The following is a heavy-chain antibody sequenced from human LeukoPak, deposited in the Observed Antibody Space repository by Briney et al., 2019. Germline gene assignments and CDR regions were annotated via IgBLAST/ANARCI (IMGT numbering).Heavy chain of an antibody. CDR3: ARHSIASDGARLFDY. Sequence: ETLSLTCTVSGGSITSYYWAWLRQPPGKGLEWIGYLYYSGYSNYNPSLKSRVSMSVDTSKNQFSLKLTSVTAADTAVYYCARHSIASDGARLFDYWGRGTLVTVSS. CDR2: LYYSGYS. J-gene: IGHJ4*02. D-gene: IGHD2-21*01. V-gene: IGHV4-59*08. CDR1: GGSITSYY.